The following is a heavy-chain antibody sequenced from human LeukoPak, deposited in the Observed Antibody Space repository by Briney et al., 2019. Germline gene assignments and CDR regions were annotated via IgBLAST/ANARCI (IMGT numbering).Heavy chain of an antibody. CDR1: GFTFSSYG. CDR2: IWYDGSNK. D-gene: IGHD3-22*01. J-gene: IGHJ4*02. CDR3: AREGYYYDSSGYSLYYFDY. V-gene: IGHV3-33*01. Sequence: GGSLRLSCAASGFTFSSYGMHWVRQAPGKGLEWVAVIWYDGSNKYYADSVKGRLTISRDNSKNTLYLQMNSLRAEDTAVYYCAREGYYYDSSGYSLYYFDYWGQGTLVTVSS.